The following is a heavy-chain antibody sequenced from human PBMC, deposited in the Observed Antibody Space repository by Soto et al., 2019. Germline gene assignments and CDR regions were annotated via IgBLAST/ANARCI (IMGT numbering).Heavy chain of an antibody. Sequence: GSLRLSCAASGFTFRIYAMSWVRQAPGKGLEWVSTIGGRGGNTYYADSVKGRFTISRDNSKNTLFLQMDSLRAEDTALYYCAKSRDIYYGMDVWGQGTTVTVSS. CDR1: GFTFRIYA. J-gene: IGHJ6*02. CDR2: IGGRGGNT. V-gene: IGHV3-23*01. CDR3: AKSRDIYYGMDV. D-gene: IGHD2-21*02.